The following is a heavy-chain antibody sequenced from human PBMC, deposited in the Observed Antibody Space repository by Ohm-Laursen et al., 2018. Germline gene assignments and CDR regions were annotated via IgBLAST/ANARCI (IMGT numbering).Heavy chain of an antibody. V-gene: IGHV4-31*01. J-gene: IGHJ3*02. CDR2: IYYSGST. Sequence: SQTLSLTCTVSGGSISSGGYYWSWIRQHPGKGLEWIGYIYYSGSTYYNPSLKSLVTISVDTSKNQFSLKLSSVTAADTAVYYCARGYCSSTSCYNALGNDAFDIWGQGTMVTVSS. CDR1: GGSISSGGYY. CDR3: ARGYCSSTSCYNALGNDAFDI. D-gene: IGHD2-2*02.